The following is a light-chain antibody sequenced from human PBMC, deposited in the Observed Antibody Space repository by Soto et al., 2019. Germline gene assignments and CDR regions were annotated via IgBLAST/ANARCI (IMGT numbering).Light chain of an antibody. CDR1: QSVRDN. J-gene: IGKJ2*01. Sequence: EIVMTHSPATLSVSPGERATHSCRASQSVRDNLAWYQQKPGQAPRLLIYGASTRATGIPARFSGSGSGTEFTLTINSLQSEDFALYFCQQSNNWPYTFGQGTKLEIK. V-gene: IGKV3-15*01. CDR3: QQSNNWPYT. CDR2: GAS.